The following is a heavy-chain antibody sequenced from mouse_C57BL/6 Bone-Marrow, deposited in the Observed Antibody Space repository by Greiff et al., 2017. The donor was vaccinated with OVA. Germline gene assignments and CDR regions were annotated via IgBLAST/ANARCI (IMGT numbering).Heavy chain of an antibody. J-gene: IGHJ3*01. V-gene: IGHV1-80*01. CDR1: GNAFSNYW. CDR3: AWGGY. CDR2: IYPGDGDT. Sequence: VQLQQSGAELVKLEASVKISCKASGNAFSNYWMNWVKQRPGKGLEWIGQIYPGDGDTNYNGKFKGRATLAADKSSGTAYMHVSSLSYEDSAVYFCAWGGYWSHGTLVTVSA.